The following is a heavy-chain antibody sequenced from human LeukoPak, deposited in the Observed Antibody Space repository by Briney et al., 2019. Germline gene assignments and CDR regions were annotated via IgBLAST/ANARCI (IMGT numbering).Heavy chain of an antibody. J-gene: IGHJ1*01. CDR2: IYPRNSDT. CDR3: ARRDDYGGNSHDDQSFQH. V-gene: IGHV5-51*01. CDR1: GYSFTTYW. Sequence: GESLKISCKGSGYSFTTYWIGWVRQMPGKGLEWMGIIYPRNSDTRYSPSFQGQVTISADKSISTAYLQWSSLKASDTAVYYCARRDDYGGNSHDDQSFQHWGQGTLVTVSS. D-gene: IGHD4-23*01.